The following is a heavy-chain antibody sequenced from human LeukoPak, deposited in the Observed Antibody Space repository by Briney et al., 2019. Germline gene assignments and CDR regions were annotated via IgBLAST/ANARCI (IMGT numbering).Heavy chain of an antibody. D-gene: IGHD3-16*01. Sequence: PGGSLRLSCAASGFTFSAHYMDWVRQAPGKGLEWVGRIRNKDKKYTAEYAASVKGRFTISREDSKNSLYLQMNSLRVEDTAVYYCAKNGGPHGMDVWGQGTTVTVSS. CDR3: AKNGGPHGMDV. CDR2: IRNKDKKYTA. CDR1: GFTFSAHY. J-gene: IGHJ6*02. V-gene: IGHV3-72*01.